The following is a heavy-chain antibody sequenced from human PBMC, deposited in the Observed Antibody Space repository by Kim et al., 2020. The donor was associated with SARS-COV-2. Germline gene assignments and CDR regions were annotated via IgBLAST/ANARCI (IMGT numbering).Heavy chain of an antibody. D-gene: IGHD3-10*01. Sequence: GGSLRLSCAASGFTFISYSMNWVRQAPGKGLEWVSYISSSGGTIYYADSVKGRFTISRDNAKNSLYLQMNSLRDEDTAVYYCARDMYYSVSGMDNWGQGTLVTVSS. CDR3: ARDMYYSVSGMDN. CDR1: GFTFISYS. V-gene: IGHV3-48*02. CDR2: ISSSGGTI. J-gene: IGHJ4*02.